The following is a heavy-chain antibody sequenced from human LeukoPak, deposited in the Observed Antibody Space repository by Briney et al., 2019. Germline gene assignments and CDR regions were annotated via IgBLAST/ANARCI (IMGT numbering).Heavy chain of an antibody. J-gene: IGHJ3*02. CDR1: GGSISSSSYY. Sequence: SETLSLTCTVSGGSISSSSYYWGWIRQPPGKGLEWIGSIYHSGSTYYNPSLKSRVTISVDTSKNQFSLKLSSVTAADTAVYYCARQPNQLLIDENAFDIWGQGTMVTVSS. CDR2: IYHSGST. D-gene: IGHD2-2*01. CDR3: ARQPNQLLIDENAFDI. V-gene: IGHV4-39*01.